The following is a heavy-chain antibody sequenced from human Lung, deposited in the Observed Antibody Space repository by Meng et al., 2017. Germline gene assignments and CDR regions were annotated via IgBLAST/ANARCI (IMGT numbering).Heavy chain of an antibody. V-gene: IGHV4-34*01. D-gene: IGHD4-11*01. CDR3: ARGPTTMAHDFDY. Sequence: GHLQQGAAGPVQPSATLSLTSVVSGGSFSDYYWSWIRQPPGKGLEWIGEINHSGSTNYNPSLESRATISVDTSQNNLSLKLSSVTAADSAVYYCARGPTTMAHDFDYWGQGTLVTVSS. J-gene: IGHJ4*02. CDR1: GGSFSDYY. CDR2: INHSGST.